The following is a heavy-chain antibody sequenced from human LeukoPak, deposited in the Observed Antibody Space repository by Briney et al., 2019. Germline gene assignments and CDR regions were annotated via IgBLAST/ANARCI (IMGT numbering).Heavy chain of an antibody. Sequence: SETLSLTCTVSGGSISNYYWSWIRQPPGKGLEWIGYICYRGSNNYNPSLKSRVTISVDTSKNQFSLKLSSVTAADTAVYYCARVHSGYDFGNRKYYYFDYWGQGTLVTVSS. V-gene: IGHV4-59*08. CDR1: GGSISNYY. CDR3: ARVHSGYDFGNRKYYYFDY. D-gene: IGHD5-12*01. J-gene: IGHJ4*02. CDR2: ICYRGSN.